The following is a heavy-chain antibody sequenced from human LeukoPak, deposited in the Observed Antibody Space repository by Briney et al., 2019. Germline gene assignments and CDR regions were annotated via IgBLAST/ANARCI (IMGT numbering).Heavy chain of an antibody. V-gene: IGHV6-1*01. CDR3: ARGLGYSNGFDRRFDR. Sequence: SQTLSLTCAISGDSVSSNSAAWNWIRQSPSRGLEWLGRTYYRSKWYNDYAVSVKSRITINPDTSKNQFSLQLNSVTPEDTAVYYCARGLGYSNGFDRRFDRWGQGTLGTVAS. CDR2: TYYRSKWYN. D-gene: IGHD5-18*01. CDR1: GDSVSSNSAA. J-gene: IGHJ5*02.